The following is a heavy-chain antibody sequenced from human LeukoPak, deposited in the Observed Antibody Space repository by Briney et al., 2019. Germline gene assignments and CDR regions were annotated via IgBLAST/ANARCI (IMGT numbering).Heavy chain of an antibody. J-gene: IGHJ6*02. CDR3: ARDLWYSSGWYVDAGYYYYGMDV. D-gene: IGHD6-19*01. V-gene: IGHV4-4*07. CDR2: IYTSGST. CDR1: GGSISSYY. Sequence: KASETLSLTCTVSGGSISSYYWSWIRQPAGKGLEWIGRIYTSGSTNYNPSLKSRVTMSVDTSKNQFSLKLSSVTAADTAVYYCARDLWYSSGWYVDAGYYYYGMDVWGQGTTVTVSS.